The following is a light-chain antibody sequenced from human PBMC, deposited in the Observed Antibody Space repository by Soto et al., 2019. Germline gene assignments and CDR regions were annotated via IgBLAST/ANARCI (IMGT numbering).Light chain of an antibody. Sequence: IVLTQSPGTLSLSPGERATLSCWASQSVSSNYLAWYQHKPGQAPRLLIYGASSRATGISDRLTGSGSGTDFTLTISRLETDEFEVYYSQHCCSSPRGTFGEGTKVEI. CDR1: QSVSSNY. CDR3: QHCCSSPRGT. J-gene: IGKJ1*01. CDR2: GAS. V-gene: IGKV3-20*01.